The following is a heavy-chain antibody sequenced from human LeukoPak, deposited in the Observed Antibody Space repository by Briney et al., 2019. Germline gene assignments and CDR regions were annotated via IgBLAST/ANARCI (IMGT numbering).Heavy chain of an antibody. V-gene: IGHV1-8*01. CDR2: MNPNSGNT. CDR3: ARTDTAKGDAFDI. D-gene: IGHD5-18*01. Sequence: ASVKVSCKVSGYTLTELSMHWVRQAPGQGLEWMGWMNPNSGNTGYAQKFQGRVTMTRNTSISTAYMELSSLRSEDTAVYYCARTDTAKGDAFDIWGQGTMVTVSS. J-gene: IGHJ3*02. CDR1: GYTLTELS.